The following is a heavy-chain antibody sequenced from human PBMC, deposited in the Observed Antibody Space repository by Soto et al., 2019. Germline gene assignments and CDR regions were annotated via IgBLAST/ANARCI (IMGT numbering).Heavy chain of an antibody. V-gene: IGHV3-23*01. Sequence: EVQLLESGGGWEQPGGSLSLSCIGSGLTFRNYPMSWVRQVPGKWLEWVAGISGRGGTTYYADSGKDQFTISRDKTKHTMFLQSNCLRVEDTAVYYCVKISPSRPEVVNDFFDIWGPGKTVPVSS. D-gene: IGHD2-15*01. CDR3: VKISPSRPEVVNDFFDI. CDR1: GLTFRNYP. CDR2: ISGRGGTT. J-gene: IGHJ3*02.